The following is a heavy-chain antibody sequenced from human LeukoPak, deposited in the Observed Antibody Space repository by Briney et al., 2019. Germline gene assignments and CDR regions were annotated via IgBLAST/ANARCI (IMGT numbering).Heavy chain of an antibody. V-gene: IGHV3-30*02. J-gene: IGHJ4*02. D-gene: IGHD4/OR15-4a*01. CDR3: VKDGGVLYGADY. CDR2: IRYDGSNK. Sequence: GGSLRLSCAASGFTFSSYEMNWVRQAPGKGLEWVAFIRYDGSNKYYADSVQGRFTISRDNSKNTLYLQMNSLTAEDTAVYYCVKDGGVLYGADYWGQGTLVTVSS. CDR1: GFTFSSYE.